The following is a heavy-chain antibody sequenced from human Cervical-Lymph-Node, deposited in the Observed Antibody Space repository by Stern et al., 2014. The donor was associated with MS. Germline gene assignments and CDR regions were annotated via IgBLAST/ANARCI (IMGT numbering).Heavy chain of an antibody. Sequence: QLHLQESGPGLVQPSETVSLTCTVSDCSMSSKFWNCIRHPHGKGLEWIGYIYSDGSTNYSPSLKSRVIISLDTSTNQFSLSLTSVTAADTAVYYCARVTGRGTRQNWFDSWGQGTLVTVSS. CDR2: IYSDGST. CDR3: ARVTGRGTRQNWFDS. V-gene: IGHV4-59*01. J-gene: IGHJ5*01. CDR1: DCSMSSKF. D-gene: IGHD1-26*01.